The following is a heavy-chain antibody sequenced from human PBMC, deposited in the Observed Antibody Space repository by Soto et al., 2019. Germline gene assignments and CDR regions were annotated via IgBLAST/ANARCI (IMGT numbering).Heavy chain of an antibody. CDR2: IYYSGST. J-gene: IGHJ6*02. Sequence: PSETLSLTCTVSGGSISSYYWSWIRQPPGKGLERIGYIYYSGSTNYNPSLKSRVTISVDTSKNQFSLKLSSVTAADTAVYFCARSGGDDVYYYMDVWSQGNTVPVS. D-gene: IGHD5-12*01. CDR1: GGSISSYY. V-gene: IGHV4-59*01. CDR3: ARSGGDDVYYYMDV.